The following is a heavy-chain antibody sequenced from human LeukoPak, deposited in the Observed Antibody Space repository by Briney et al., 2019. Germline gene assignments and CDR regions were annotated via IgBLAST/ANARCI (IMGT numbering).Heavy chain of an antibody. CDR1: GGSSSGYY. J-gene: IGHJ4*02. CDR2: INHSGST. V-gene: IGHV4-34*01. D-gene: IGHD6-13*01. CDR3: ARVGAPRGSSWYRIDY. Sequence: SETLSLTCAVYGGSSSGYYWSWIRQPPGKGLEWIGEINHSGSTNYNPSLKSRVTISVDTSKNQFSLKLSSVTAADTAVYYCARVGAPRGSSWYRIDYWGQGTLVTVSS.